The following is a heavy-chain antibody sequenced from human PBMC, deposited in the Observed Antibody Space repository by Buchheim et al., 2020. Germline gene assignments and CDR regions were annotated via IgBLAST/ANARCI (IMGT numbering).Heavy chain of an antibody. Sequence: QVQVQESGPGLVKPSGALSLTCAVSGESISNSDWWSWVRQPPGKGLEWIGEVYHTGTTNYNPSLKSRFTIPVAKSKNQFSLNLNSVTAADTALYYCARHKAGARGFDYWGQGTL. CDR1: GESISNSDW. D-gene: IGHD1-26*01. CDR2: VYHTGTT. J-gene: IGHJ4*02. V-gene: IGHV4-4*02. CDR3: ARHKAGARGFDY.